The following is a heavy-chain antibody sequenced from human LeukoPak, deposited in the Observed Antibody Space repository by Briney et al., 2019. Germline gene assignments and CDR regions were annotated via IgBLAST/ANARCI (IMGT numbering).Heavy chain of an antibody. V-gene: IGHV3-66*01. CDR3: ARGDYGDYWGYYYYYMDV. Sequence: GGSLRLSCAASGFTVSSNYMSWVRQAPGKGLEWVSVIYSGGSTYYADSVKGRFTISRDNAKNSLYLQMNSLRAEDTAVYYCARGDYGDYWGYYYYYMDVWGKGTTVTVSS. CDR2: IYSGGST. J-gene: IGHJ6*03. CDR1: GFTVSSNY. D-gene: IGHD4-17*01.